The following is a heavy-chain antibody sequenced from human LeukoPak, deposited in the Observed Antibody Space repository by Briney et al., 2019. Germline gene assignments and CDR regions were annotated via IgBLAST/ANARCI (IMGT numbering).Heavy chain of an antibody. D-gene: IGHD1-7*01. J-gene: IGHJ4*02. CDR3: ATTQASNWHLTVSPLDF. CDR2: INPNSGGT. CDR1: GYTFTGYY. V-gene: IGHV1-2*02. Sequence: ASVTVSYKASGYTFTGYYMHWVRQAPGQGREGMGWINPNSGGTNYAQKFQGRVTMTRDTSISTAYMELSRLRSDDTAVYYCATTQASNWHLTVSPLDFWGQGTLVSVSS.